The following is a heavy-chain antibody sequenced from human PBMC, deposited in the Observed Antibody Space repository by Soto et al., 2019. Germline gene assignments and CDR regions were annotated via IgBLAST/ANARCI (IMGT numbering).Heavy chain of an antibody. CDR3: ARDQPDDFWSGSHPQARLGMDV. V-gene: IGHV4-31*03. CDR1: GGSISSGGYY. Sequence: SETLSLTCTVSGGSISSGGYYWSWIRQHPGKGLEWIGYIYYSGSTYYNPSLKSRVTISVDTSKNQFSLKLSSVTAADTAVYYCARDQPDDFWSGSHPQARLGMDVWGQGTTVS. D-gene: IGHD3-3*01. CDR2: IYYSGST. J-gene: IGHJ6*02.